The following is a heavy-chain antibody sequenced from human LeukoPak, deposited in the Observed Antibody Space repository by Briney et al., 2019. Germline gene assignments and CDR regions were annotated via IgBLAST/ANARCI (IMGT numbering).Heavy chain of an antibody. V-gene: IGHV4-59*12. CDR1: GDSISSYY. J-gene: IGHJ4*02. CDR3: ARGPPPDFDY. CDR2: IYYSGGT. Sequence: SETLSLTCTVSGDSISSYYLSWIRQPPGMGLEWIGNIYYSGGTTYNPSLKSRVTMSVDTSKNQFSLKLSSVTAADTAVYYCARGPPPDFDYWGQGTLVTVST.